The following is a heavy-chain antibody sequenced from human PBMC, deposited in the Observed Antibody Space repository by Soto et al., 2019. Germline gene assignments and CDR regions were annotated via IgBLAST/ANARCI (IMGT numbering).Heavy chain of an antibody. CDR3: ATHARYDSSGYYYLGAFDI. D-gene: IGHD3-22*01. V-gene: IGHV1-24*01. Sequence: GASVKVSCKVSGYTLTELSMHWVRQAPGKGLEWMGGFDPEDGETIYAQKFQGRVTMTEDTSTDTAYMELSSLRSEDTAVYYCATHARYDSSGYYYLGAFDIWGQGTMVTVSS. CDR2: FDPEDGET. J-gene: IGHJ3*02. CDR1: GYTLTELS.